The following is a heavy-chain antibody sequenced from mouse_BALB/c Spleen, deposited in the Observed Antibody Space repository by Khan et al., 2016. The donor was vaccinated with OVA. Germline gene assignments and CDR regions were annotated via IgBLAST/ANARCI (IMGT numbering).Heavy chain of an antibody. CDR3: ARGGSSGPAWFAY. D-gene: IGHD3-1*01. CDR1: GYSITSGYF. J-gene: IGHJ3*01. V-gene: IGHV3-6*02. CDR2: IRYDGNS. Sequence: EVQLQESGPGLVKPSQSLSLTCSVTGYSITSGYFWNWIRQFPGNKLEWMGYIRYDGNSNYNPSLKNRISITRDTSKNQFFLKLNSVTPEDTATYYWARGGSSGPAWFAYWSQGTLVTVSA.